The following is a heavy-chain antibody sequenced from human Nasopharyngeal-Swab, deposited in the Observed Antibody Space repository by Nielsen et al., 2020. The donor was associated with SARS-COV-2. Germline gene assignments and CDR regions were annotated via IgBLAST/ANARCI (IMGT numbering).Heavy chain of an antibody. CDR2: IKQDGSER. CDR3: ARESVVTGMDDATDI. D-gene: IGHD2-21*02. J-gene: IGHJ3*02. Sequence: GEFLKISCAASGFPLSHYYMTWVRQPPGKGLEWVSNIKQDGSERFYADSVKGRFTISRDNAKNSLYLQMDSLRADDTAVYYCARESVVTGMDDATDIWGQGTMVTVS. CDR1: GFPLSHYY. V-gene: IGHV3-7*04.